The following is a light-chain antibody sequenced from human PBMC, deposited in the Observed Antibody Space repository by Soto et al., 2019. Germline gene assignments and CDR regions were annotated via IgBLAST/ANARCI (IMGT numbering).Light chain of an antibody. Sequence: DIQMTQSPSSLSASVGDRVTITCRASQSISSYLNWYQQKPGKAPKLLIYAASSLQSGVPSRFSGSGSGTDFTLTINSLQPEDFATYYCQQSYSISLTFGPGTKVDIK. CDR1: QSISSY. V-gene: IGKV1-39*01. J-gene: IGKJ3*01. CDR2: AAS. CDR3: QQSYSISLT.